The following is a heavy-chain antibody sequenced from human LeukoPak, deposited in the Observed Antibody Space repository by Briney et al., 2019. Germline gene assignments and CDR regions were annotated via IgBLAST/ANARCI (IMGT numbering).Heavy chain of an antibody. CDR2: IYYSGST. D-gene: IGHD3-22*01. J-gene: IGHJ6*03. Sequence: PSETLSLTCTVSGGSISSYYWSWIRQPPGKGLEWIGYIYYSGSTNYNPSLKSRVTISVDTSKNQFSLKLSSVTAADTAVYYCARGGYYYDSSGYYPSFYYYYYMDVWGKGTTVTVSS. V-gene: IGHV4-59*12. CDR1: GGSISSYY. CDR3: ARGGYYYDSSGYYPSFYYYYYMDV.